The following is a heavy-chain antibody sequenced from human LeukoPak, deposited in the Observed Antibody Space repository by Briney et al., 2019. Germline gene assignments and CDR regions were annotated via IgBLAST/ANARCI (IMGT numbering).Heavy chain of an antibody. D-gene: IGHD3/OR15-3a*01. J-gene: IGHJ3*02. V-gene: IGHV4-4*07. CDR2: IYTSGST. CDR3: ARVGLMAFDI. CDR1: GGSISSYY. Sequence: SGTLSLTCTVSGGSISSYYWSWIRQPAGKGLEWIGRIYTSGSTNYNPSLKSRVAMSVDTSKNQFFLKLNSVTAADTAVYYCARVGLMAFDIWGQGTMVTVSS.